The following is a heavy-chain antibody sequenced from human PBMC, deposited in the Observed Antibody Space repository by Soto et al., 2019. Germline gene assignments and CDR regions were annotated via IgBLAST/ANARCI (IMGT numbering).Heavy chain of an antibody. Sequence: ASVKVSCKASGYTFTGYAMQWVRQAPGQRLEWMGWINAGNGNTKYSQKFQGRVTITRDTSASTAYMELSSLRSEDTAVYYCARAVAVPADFDYWGQGTLVTVS. V-gene: IGHV1-3*01. D-gene: IGHD6-19*01. CDR1: GYTFTGYA. CDR3: ARAVAVPADFDY. J-gene: IGHJ4*02. CDR2: INAGNGNT.